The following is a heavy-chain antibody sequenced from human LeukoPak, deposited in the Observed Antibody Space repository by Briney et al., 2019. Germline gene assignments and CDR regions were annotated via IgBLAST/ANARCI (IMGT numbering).Heavy chain of an antibody. J-gene: IGHJ4*02. V-gene: IGHV1-46*01. D-gene: IGHD3-22*01. Sequence: ASVKVSCKASGYTFTSYYMHWVRQAPGQGLEWMGIINPSGGSTSYAQKFQGRVTMTEDTSTDTAYMELSSLRSEDTAVYYCATVGVKSRFKAFDYWGQGTLVTVSS. CDR2: INPSGGST. CDR1: GYTFTSYY. CDR3: ATVGVKSRFKAFDY.